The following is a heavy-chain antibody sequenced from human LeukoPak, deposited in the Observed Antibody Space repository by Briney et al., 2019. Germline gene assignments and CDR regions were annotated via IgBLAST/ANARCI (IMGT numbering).Heavy chain of an antibody. D-gene: IGHD5-12*01. V-gene: IGHV3-48*03. Sequence: QPGGSLRLSCAASGFTFSSYEMNWVRQAPGKGLEWVSYIGSSGSTKYYADSVKGRFTISRDNAKNSLYLQMNSLRAEDTAVYYCARKDYGGYAYYYYGLDVWGKGTTVTVSS. CDR3: ARKDYGGYAYYYYGLDV. CDR2: IGSSGSTK. CDR1: GFTFSSYE. J-gene: IGHJ6*04.